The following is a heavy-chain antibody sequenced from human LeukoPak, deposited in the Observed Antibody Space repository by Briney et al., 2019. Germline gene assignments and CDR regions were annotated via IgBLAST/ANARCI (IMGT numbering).Heavy chain of an antibody. D-gene: IGHD3-10*01. J-gene: IGHJ4*02. Sequence: GGSLRLSCAASGFSFSSTWMHWVRQAPGRGLVWVSHIHSDGISTTYADSVKGRFTIARDNAKNTLYLQMDSLRDEDTAVYYCARDWFRTVDYWGQGTLVIVSS. CDR2: IHSDGIST. CDR1: GFSFSSTW. V-gene: IGHV3-74*01. CDR3: ARDWFRTVDY.